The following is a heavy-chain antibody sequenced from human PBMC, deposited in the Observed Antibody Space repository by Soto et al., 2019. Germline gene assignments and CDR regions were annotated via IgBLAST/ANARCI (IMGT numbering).Heavy chain of an antibody. Sequence: ASVKVSCKASGGTFSSYAISWVRQAPGQGLEWMGGIIPIFGTANYAQKFQGRVTIPADESTSTAYMELSSLRSEDTAVYYCARHYHRFWSGYYRDYYYYYYGMDVWGQGTTVTVSS. CDR3: ARHYHRFWSGYYRDYYYYYYGMDV. D-gene: IGHD3-3*01. V-gene: IGHV1-69*13. CDR2: IIPIFGTA. J-gene: IGHJ6*02. CDR1: GGTFSSYA.